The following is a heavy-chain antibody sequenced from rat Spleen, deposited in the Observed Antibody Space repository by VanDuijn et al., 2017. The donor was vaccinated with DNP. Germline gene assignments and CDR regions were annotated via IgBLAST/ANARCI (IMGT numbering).Heavy chain of an antibody. CDR2: ISTSGEYS. CDR1: GFTFSDYY. D-gene: IGHD1-11*01. J-gene: IGHJ2*01. V-gene: IGHV5S11*01. Sequence: EVQLVESGGGLVQPGRSMTVSCAASGFTFSDYYMAWVRQAPTKGLECVASISTSGEYSHYRDSVKGRFTLSRDNAKNTLYLQMDSLRSEETATYYCAKAGGYSPWYFDYWGQGVMVTVSS. CDR3: AKAGGYSPWYFDY.